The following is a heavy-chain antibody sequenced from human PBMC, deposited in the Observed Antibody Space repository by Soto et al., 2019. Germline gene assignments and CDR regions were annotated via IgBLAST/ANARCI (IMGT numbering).Heavy chain of an antibody. V-gene: IGHV3-23*01. CDR1: GFSFGTYA. D-gene: IGHD2-15*01. CDR3: AKGVVGCFVY. CDR2: ISGGIGST. Sequence: GGSLRLSCVASGFSFGTYAMTWVRQVPGKGLEWVSTISGGIGSTFYADSVKGRFTISRDISKKMLFLHMNGLRGEDTGTYYCAKGVVGCFVYLGRGALVTVSS. J-gene: IGHJ4*02.